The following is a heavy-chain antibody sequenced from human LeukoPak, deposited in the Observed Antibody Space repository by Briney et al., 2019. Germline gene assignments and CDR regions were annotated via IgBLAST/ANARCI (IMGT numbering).Heavy chain of an antibody. CDR1: GFTVSSNY. J-gene: IGHJ3*02. V-gene: IGHV3-53*01. CDR2: TYTGGST. Sequence: GGSLRLSCAASGFTVSSNYMSWVRQAPGKGLEWVSVTYTGGSTNYADSVKGRFSISRDNSKNTLYLQMNSLRAEDTAVYYCARDDGSRVFDIWGQGTMVTVSS. D-gene: IGHD5-24*01. CDR3: ARDDGSRVFDI.